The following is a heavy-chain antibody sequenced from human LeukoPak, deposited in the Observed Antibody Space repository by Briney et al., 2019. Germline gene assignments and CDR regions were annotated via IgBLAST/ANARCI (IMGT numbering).Heavy chain of an antibody. Sequence: SETLSLTCTVSGGSISRSSYYWGWIRQTPGKGLEWIGSIYYRGSTYYKSSLKSRVTISLDTSKNQFSLKLSSVTAADTAVYYCARRGGDYYYYYHMDVWGKGTTVTVSS. J-gene: IGHJ6*03. V-gene: IGHV4-39*07. CDR2: IYYRGST. CDR3: ARRGGDYYYYYHMDV. CDR1: GGSISRSSYY. D-gene: IGHD4-17*01.